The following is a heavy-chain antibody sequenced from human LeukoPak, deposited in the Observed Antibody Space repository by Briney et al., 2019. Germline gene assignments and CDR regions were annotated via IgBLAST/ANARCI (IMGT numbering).Heavy chain of an antibody. CDR3: AKVVVGTIDPWYFDY. CDR1: GFTFSTYS. V-gene: IGHV3-48*04. Sequence: QAGGSLRLSCAVSGFTFSTYSMNWVRQAPGKGLEWVSYISNSGSTMYYADSVKGRFTISRDNAKNSLYLQMNSLRAEDTAVYFCAKVVVGTIDPWYFDYWGQGTLVTVSS. J-gene: IGHJ4*02. CDR2: ISNSGSTM. D-gene: IGHD5-12*01.